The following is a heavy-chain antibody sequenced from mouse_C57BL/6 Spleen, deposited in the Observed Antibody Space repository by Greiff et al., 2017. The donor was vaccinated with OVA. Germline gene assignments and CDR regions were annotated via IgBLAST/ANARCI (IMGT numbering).Heavy chain of an antibody. J-gene: IGHJ4*01. CDR3: ASRNYDAMDY. CDR2: IHPKSGST. V-gene: IGHV1-64*01. Sequence: QVQLQQPGAELVKPGASVKLSCKASGYTFTSYWMHWVKQRPGQGLEWIGMIHPKSGSTNYNEKFKSKATLTVDKSSSTAYMQLSSLTSEDSAVYYYASRNYDAMDYWGQGTSVTVSS. D-gene: IGHD2-1*01. CDR1: GYTFTSYW.